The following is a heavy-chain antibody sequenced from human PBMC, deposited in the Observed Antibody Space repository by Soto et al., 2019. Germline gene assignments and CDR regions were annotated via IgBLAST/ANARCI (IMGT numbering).Heavy chain of an antibody. CDR3: AKDLSGSYYDFDY. D-gene: IGHD1-26*01. CDR2: ISGSGGST. V-gene: IGHV3-23*01. Sequence: QPGGSLRLSCAASGFTLSSYAMSWVRQLSGKGLEWVSVISGSGGSTYYADSVKGRFTISRDNSKNTLYLQMNSLRGEDTALYYCAKDLSGSYYDFDYWGQGTLVTVSS. J-gene: IGHJ4*02. CDR1: GFTLSSYA.